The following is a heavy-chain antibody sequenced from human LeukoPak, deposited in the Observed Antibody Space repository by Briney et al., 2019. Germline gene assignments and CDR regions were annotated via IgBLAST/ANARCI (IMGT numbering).Heavy chain of an antibody. V-gene: IGHV3-21*01. CDR3: ARDIYDILTGYLDY. CDR1: GFTFSSYS. CDR2: ISSSSSYI. J-gene: IGHJ4*02. Sequence: PGGSLRLSCAASGFTFSSYSMKWVRQAPGKGLEWVSSISSSSSYIYYADSVKGRFTISRDNAKNSLYLQMNSLRAEDTAVYYCARDIYDILTGYLDYWGQGTLVTVSS. D-gene: IGHD3-9*01.